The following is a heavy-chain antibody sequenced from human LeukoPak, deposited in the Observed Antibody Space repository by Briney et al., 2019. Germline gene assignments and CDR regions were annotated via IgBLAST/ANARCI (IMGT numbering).Heavy chain of an antibody. CDR1: GFTFSSYE. Sequence: WGSLRLSCAASGFTFSSYEINWVRQAPGQGLEWVSYISSSGSTIYYADSVKGRFTISRDNAKNSLYLQMNSLRAEDTAVYYCAELGITMIGGVWGKGTPVTTSS. V-gene: IGHV3-48*03. CDR2: ISSSGSTI. CDR3: AELGITMIGGV. J-gene: IGHJ6*04. D-gene: IGHD3-10*02.